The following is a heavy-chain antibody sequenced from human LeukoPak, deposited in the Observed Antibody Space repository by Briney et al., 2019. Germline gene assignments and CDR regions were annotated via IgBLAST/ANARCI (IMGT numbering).Heavy chain of an antibody. Sequence: GGSLRLSCAASGFTFSSYGMSWVRQAPGKGLEWVSAISGSGGSTYYADSVKGRFTISRDNSKNTLYLQMNSLRAEDTAVYYCAKVGASMIVVALPLGYFDYWGQGTLVSVSS. D-gene: IGHD3-22*01. CDR1: GFTFSSYG. CDR2: ISGSGGST. CDR3: AKVGASMIVVALPLGYFDY. V-gene: IGHV3-23*01. J-gene: IGHJ4*02.